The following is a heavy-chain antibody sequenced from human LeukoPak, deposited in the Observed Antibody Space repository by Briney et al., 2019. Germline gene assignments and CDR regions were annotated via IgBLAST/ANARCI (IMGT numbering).Heavy chain of an antibody. Sequence: KSSETLSLTCTVSGGSISSGSYYWSWIRQPAGKGLEWIGRIYTSGSTNYSPSLKSRVTISVDTSKNQFSLKLSSVTAADTAVYYCARRWAAEGYYYYYYMDVWGKGTTVTVSS. D-gene: IGHD4-23*01. V-gene: IGHV4-61*02. J-gene: IGHJ6*03. CDR2: IYTSGST. CDR1: GGSISSGSYY. CDR3: ARRWAAEGYYYYYYMDV.